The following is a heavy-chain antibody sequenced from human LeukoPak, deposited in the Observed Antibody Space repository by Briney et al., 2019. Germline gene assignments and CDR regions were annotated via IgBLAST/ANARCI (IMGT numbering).Heavy chain of an antibody. CDR3: ARHQPGNYGMDV. CDR2: IYPGDSNA. Sequence: GGSLQISCKASGYSFSNYYIAWVRQMPGKGLEWMVIIYPGDSNARYSPSFQGQVTISADRSISAAYVQWTSLKASDTATYYCARHQPGNYGMDVWGQGTTVTVSS. J-gene: IGHJ6*02. V-gene: IGHV5-51*01. D-gene: IGHD1-26*01. CDR1: GYSFSNYY.